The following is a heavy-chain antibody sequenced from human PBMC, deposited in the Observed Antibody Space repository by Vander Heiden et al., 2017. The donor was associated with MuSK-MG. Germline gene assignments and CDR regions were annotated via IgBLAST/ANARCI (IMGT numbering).Heavy chain of an antibody. CDR3: ARDQQQLDYYFDY. Sequence: QVQLVESGGGVVQPGRSLRLSCAASAFTFSSYAMHWVRQAPGKGLEWVAVISYDGSNKYYADSVKGRFTISRDNSKNTLYLQMNSLRAEDTAVYYCARDQQQLDYYFDYWGQGTLVTVSS. CDR1: AFTFSSYA. CDR2: ISYDGSNK. D-gene: IGHD6-13*01. V-gene: IGHV3-30-3*01. J-gene: IGHJ4*02.